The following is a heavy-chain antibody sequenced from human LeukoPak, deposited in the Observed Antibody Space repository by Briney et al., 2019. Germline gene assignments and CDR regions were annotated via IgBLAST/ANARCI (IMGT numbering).Heavy chain of an antibody. Sequence: PSETLSLTCAVSGGSISSGGYSWSWIRQPPGKGLEWIGYIYHSGSTYYNPSLKSRVTISVDTSKNQFSLKLSSVTAADTAVYYCARQGSGYYNYWGQGTLVTVSS. V-gene: IGHV4-30-2*03. CDR3: ARQGSGYYNY. D-gene: IGHD3-22*01. J-gene: IGHJ4*02. CDR1: GGSISSGGYS. CDR2: IYHSGST.